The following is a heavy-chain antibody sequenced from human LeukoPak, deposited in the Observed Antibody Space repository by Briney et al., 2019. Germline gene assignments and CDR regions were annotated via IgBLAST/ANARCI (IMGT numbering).Heavy chain of an antibody. CDR2: IGSAGTTI. CDR3: VRDSGYSDGLTY. V-gene: IGHV3-11*01. CDR1: GFSFSDSF. J-gene: IGHJ4*02. Sequence: GGSLRFSCEASGFSFSDSFMTWIRQAPGEGLQFVASIGSAGTTIYYGDSAKGRFTISRDNAKNSLYLQFNSLRAEDTAIYYCVRDSGYSDGLTYWGQGTLVTVSS. D-gene: IGHD5-24*01.